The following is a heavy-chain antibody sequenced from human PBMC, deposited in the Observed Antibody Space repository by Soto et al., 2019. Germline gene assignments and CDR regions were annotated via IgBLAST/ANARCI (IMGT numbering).Heavy chain of an antibody. CDR2: IYHSGGG. CDR3: ARDPAATVGRHYFDY. CDR1: GVSVISGGHY. J-gene: IGHJ4*02. Sequence: PSETLSLTCSVSGVSVISGGHYWNWIRQFPGKGLEWIGYIYHSGGGYYNPSLKSRASMSVDTSKNEFSLRLASVTAADTAVYFCARDPAATVGRHYFDYWGQGALVTVSS. D-gene: IGHD4-4*01. V-gene: IGHV4-31*03.